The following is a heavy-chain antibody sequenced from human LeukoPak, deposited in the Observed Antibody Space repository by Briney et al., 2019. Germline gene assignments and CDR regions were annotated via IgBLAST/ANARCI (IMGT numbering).Heavy chain of an antibody. V-gene: IGHV4-39*07. CDR3: VRDRLAAAGTLTADS. D-gene: IGHD6-13*01. J-gene: IGHJ4*02. Sequence: SETLSLTCTVSGGSIISTSHYWGWIRQPPGKGLEWIGTIYYGGITYYNSSLKSRVTVSLDTSKNQFSLKLSSVTAADAAVYYCVRDRLAAAGTLTADSWGQGTLVTVSA. CDR1: GGSIISTSHY. CDR2: IYYGGIT.